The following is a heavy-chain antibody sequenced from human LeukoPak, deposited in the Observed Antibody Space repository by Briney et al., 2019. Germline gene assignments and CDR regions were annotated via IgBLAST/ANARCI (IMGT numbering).Heavy chain of an antibody. CDR2: IWYDGTNK. V-gene: IGHV3-33*06. CDR1: GFTFSSYG. D-gene: IGHD5-18*01. Sequence: PGRSLRLSCAASGFTFSSYGMHWVRQAPGKGLEWVAVIWYDGTNKYYADSVKGRFTISRDNSKNTLYLQMNSLRAEDTAVYFCAKDHTRGYSYGYPDYWGQGTLVTVSS. J-gene: IGHJ4*02. CDR3: AKDHTRGYSYGYPDY.